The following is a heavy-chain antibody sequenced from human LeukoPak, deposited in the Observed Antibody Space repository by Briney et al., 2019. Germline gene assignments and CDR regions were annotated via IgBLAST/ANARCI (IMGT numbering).Heavy chain of an antibody. V-gene: IGHV3-48*04. CDR2: ISISGSTI. D-gene: IGHD3-10*02. CDR1: GLTCSDYS. CDR3: AELGITMIGGV. J-gene: IGHJ6*04. Sequence: GGSLRLSCAVSGLTCSDYSMNWVRQAPGKGLEWVSYISISGSTIYYADSVKCRFTISRDNAKNSLYLQMNSLRAEDTAVYYCAELGITMIGGVWGKGTTVTISS.